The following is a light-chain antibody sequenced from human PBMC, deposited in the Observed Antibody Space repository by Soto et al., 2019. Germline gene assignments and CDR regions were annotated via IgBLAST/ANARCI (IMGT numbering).Light chain of an antibody. V-gene: IGKV3-20*01. CDR1: QSVYSRY. J-gene: IGKJ4*01. CDR2: GAS. CDR3: QEYGNSPRS. Sequence: EIVLTQSPGTLSLSPGERATLSCRASQSVYSRYLAWYQQKPGQAPRLLIYGASSRLTGIPERFSGSGSGTDFTLTISRLEPADVAVYYCQEYGNSPRSFGGGTKVEIK.